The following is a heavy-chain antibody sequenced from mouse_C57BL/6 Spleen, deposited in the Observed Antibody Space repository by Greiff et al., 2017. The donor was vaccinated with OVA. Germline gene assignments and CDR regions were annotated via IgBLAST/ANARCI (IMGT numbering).Heavy chain of an antibody. Sequence: QVQLQQPGAELVKPGASVKLSCKASGYTFTSYWMHWVKQRPGQGLEWIGMIHPNSGSTNYNEKFKSKATLTVDKSSSPAYMQLRSLTSEDSAVYSSARLYGSGYWYFEVWGTGTTVTVST. CDR2: IHPNSGST. CDR1: GYTFTSYW. D-gene: IGHD1-1*01. V-gene: IGHV1-64*01. CDR3: ARLYGSGYWYFEV. J-gene: IGHJ1*03.